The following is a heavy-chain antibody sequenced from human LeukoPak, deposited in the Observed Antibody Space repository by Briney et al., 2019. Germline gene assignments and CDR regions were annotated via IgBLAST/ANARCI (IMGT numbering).Heavy chain of an antibody. CDR3: ARGTADRVVVSTYYFDY. Sequence: PSQTLSLTCTVSGGSIRSGGYYWSWIRQHPGKGLEWIGYIYYSGSTYYNPSLKSRVTISVDTSKNQFSLKLSSVTAADTAVYYCARGTADRVVVSTYYFDYWGQGTLVTVSS. V-gene: IGHV4-31*03. CDR2: IYYSGST. CDR1: GGSIRSGGYY. J-gene: IGHJ4*02. D-gene: IGHD2-21*01.